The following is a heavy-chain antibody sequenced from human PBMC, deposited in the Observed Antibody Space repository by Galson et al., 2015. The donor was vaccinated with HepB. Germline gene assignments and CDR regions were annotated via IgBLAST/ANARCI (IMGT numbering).Heavy chain of an antibody. CDR1: GFTFSSYS. CDR2: ISSSSSTI. CDR3: ARVDPTIFGVASDY. J-gene: IGHJ4*02. D-gene: IGHD3-3*01. Sequence: SLRLSCAASGFTFSSYSMNWVRQAPGKGLEWVSYISSSSSTIYYADSVKGRFTISRDNAKNSLYLQMNSLRAEDTAVYYCARVDPTIFGVASDYWGQGTLVTVSS. V-gene: IGHV3-48*01.